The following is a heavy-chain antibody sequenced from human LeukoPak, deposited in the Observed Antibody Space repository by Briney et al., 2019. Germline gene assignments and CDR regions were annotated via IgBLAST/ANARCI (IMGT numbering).Heavy chain of an antibody. CDR3: ARSVYDFWSGYLGPFDY. CDR1: GYTFTSYY. Sequence: ASVKVSCKASGYTFTSYYMHWVRQAPGQGLEWMGIINPSGGSTSYAQKFQGRVTMTRDTSTRTVYMELSSLRSEDTAVYYCARSVYDFWSGYLGPFDYWGQGTLVTVSS. J-gene: IGHJ4*02. V-gene: IGHV1-46*01. CDR2: INPSGGST. D-gene: IGHD3-3*01.